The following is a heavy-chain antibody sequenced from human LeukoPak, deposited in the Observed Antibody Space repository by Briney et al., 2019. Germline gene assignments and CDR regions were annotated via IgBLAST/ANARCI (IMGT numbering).Heavy chain of an antibody. J-gene: IGHJ4*02. CDR1: RGFIRNYY. CDR3: ARETVIASSYDY. Sequence: SETLSLTCTVSRGFIRNYYWSLIRQSPGKGLEWIGYIYYSGSTNYNPSLKSRVSISVDTSKNQFSLKLTSVTPADTAVYYCARETVIASSYDYWGQGILVTVSS. V-gene: IGHV4-59*01. CDR2: IYYSGST. D-gene: IGHD4-17*01.